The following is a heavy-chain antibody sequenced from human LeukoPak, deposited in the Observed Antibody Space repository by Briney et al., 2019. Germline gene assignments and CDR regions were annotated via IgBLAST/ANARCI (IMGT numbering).Heavy chain of an antibody. D-gene: IGHD6-13*01. CDR1: GGSINSYY. CDR2: IYYSGST. CDR3: ASSGSFRQQLIK. V-gene: IGHV4-59*01. J-gene: IGHJ4*02. Sequence: SETLSLTCTVSGGSINSYYWSWIRQPPGKGLEWIGYIYYSGSTNYSPSLKSRVTISVDTSKNQFSLKLSSVTAADTAVYYCASSGSFRQQLIKWGQGTLVTVSS.